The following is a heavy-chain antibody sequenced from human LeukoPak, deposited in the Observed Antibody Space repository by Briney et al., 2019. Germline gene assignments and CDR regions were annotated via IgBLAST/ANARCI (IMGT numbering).Heavy chain of an antibody. J-gene: IGHJ6*03. D-gene: IGHD4-11*01. CDR1: GGTFSSYA. Sequence: SVKVSCKASGGTFSSYAISWVRQAPGQGLEWMGGIILIFGTANYAQKFQGRVTITADESTSTAYMELSSLRSEDTAVYYCARGVGYSNYVYYYYYYMDVWGKGTTVTVSS. CDR3: ARGVGYSNYVYYYYYYMDV. V-gene: IGHV1-69*13. CDR2: IILIFGTA.